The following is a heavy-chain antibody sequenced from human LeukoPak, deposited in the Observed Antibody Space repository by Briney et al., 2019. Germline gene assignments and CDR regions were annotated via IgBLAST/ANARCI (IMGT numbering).Heavy chain of an antibody. CDR1: GFTFSSYS. V-gene: IGHV3-21*01. CDR3: AREGIVVVPAARRYFDY. J-gene: IGHJ4*02. Sequence: PGGSLRLSCAASGFTFSSYSMNWVRQAPGRGLEWVSSISSSSSYIYYADSVKGRFTTSRDNAKNSLYLQMNSLRAEDTAVYYCAREGIVVVPAARRYFDYWGQGTLVTVSS. D-gene: IGHD2-2*01. CDR2: ISSSSSYI.